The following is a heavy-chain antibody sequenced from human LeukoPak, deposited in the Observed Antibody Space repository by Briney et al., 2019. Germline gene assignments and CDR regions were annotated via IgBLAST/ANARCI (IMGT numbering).Heavy chain of an antibody. Sequence: PGGSLRLSCAASGFTFDDYAMHWVRQAPGKGLEWVSGISWNSGSIGYADSVKGRFTISRDNAKNSLYLQMNSLRAEDTAVYYCAREGYYGSGSYYNWYYFDYWGQGTLVTVSS. J-gene: IGHJ4*02. CDR2: ISWNSGSI. CDR1: GFTFDDYA. CDR3: AREGYYGSGSYYNWYYFDY. D-gene: IGHD3-10*01. V-gene: IGHV3-9*01.